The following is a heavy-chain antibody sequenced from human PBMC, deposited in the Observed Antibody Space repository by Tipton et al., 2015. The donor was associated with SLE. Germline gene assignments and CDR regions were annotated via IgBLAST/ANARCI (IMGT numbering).Heavy chain of an antibody. Sequence: TLSLTCTVSGGSISSFSWTWIRQPPGKGLEWMGYIRNGVPANYNRSLKSRLTISGDTSKNQFSLRLSSVSAADTAVYYCARDRFSVAERDLDNWGQGTLVTVSS. V-gene: IGHV4-59*01. D-gene: IGHD2/OR15-2a*01. CDR1: GGSISSFS. J-gene: IGHJ4*02. CDR2: IRNGVPA. CDR3: ARDRFSVAERDLDN.